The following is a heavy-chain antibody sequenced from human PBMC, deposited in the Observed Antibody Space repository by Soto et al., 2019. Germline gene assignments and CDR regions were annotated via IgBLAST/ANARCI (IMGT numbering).Heavy chain of an antibody. J-gene: IGHJ3*02. CDR2: IIPIFGTA. D-gene: IGHD2-21*02. Sequence: SVKVSCKAPGGTFSSYAISWVRQAPGQGLEWMGGIIPIFGTANYAQKFQGRVTITADESTSTAYMELSSLRSEDTAVYYCANPAPSYCGGDCLEAFDIWGQGTMVTVSS. CDR3: ANPAPSYCGGDCLEAFDI. CDR1: GGTFSSYA. V-gene: IGHV1-69*13.